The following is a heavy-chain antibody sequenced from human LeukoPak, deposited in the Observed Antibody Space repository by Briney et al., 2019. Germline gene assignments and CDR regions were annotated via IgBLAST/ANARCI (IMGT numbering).Heavy chain of an antibody. CDR1: GFTFSSYS. V-gene: IGHV3-48*01. J-gene: IGHJ5*02. Sequence: GGSLRLSCAASGFTFSSYSMNWVRQAPGKGLEWVSYISSSSSTIYYADSVKGRFTISRDNAKNSLYLQMNSLRAEDTAVYYCARGPEVWGSSSSWYRGTNWFDPWGQGTLVTVSS. CDR3: ARGPEVWGSSSSWYRGTNWFDP. D-gene: IGHD6-13*01. CDR2: ISSSSSTI.